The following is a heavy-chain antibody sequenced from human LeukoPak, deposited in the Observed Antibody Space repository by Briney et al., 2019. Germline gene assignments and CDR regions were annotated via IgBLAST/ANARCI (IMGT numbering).Heavy chain of an antibody. D-gene: IGHD3-22*01. CDR2: INWNGGST. Sequence: GGSLRLSCAASGFTFDDYGMSWVRHAPGKGLEWVSGINWNGGSTGYADSVKGGFTISRDNAKNSLYLQMNSLRAEDTALYYCAREGDSSGYYYVYYFDYWGQGTLVTVSS. CDR1: GFTFDDYG. J-gene: IGHJ4*02. CDR3: AREGDSSGYYYVYYFDY. V-gene: IGHV3-20*04.